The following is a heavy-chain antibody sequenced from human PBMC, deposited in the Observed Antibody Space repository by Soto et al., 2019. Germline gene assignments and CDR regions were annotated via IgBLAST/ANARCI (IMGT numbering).Heavy chain of an antibody. CDR3: GPLGNFGVVMGH. D-gene: IGHD3-3*01. CDR2: ISRDGIGT. Sequence: LRLSCAASGFTFSTYWMHWVRQAPGKGLVWVSRISRDGIGTTYAESVKGRFTISRDNTKNTLSLQMNSLRVEDTAVYYCGPLGNFGVVMGHWGQGTLVTVSS. CDR1: GFTFSTYW. V-gene: IGHV3-74*03. J-gene: IGHJ4*02.